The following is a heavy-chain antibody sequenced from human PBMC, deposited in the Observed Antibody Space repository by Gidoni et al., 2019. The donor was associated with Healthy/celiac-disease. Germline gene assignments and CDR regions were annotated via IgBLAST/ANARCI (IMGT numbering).Heavy chain of an antibody. Sequence: EVQLLESGGGLVPPGGSLRLSCAASGFPFSSYAMSWVRQAPGKGLEWVSAISGSGGSTYYADSVKGRFTISRDNSKNTLYLQMNSLRAEDTAVYYCAKTRGVAAAGTDYWGQGTLVTVSS. J-gene: IGHJ4*02. CDR2: ISGSGGST. CDR3: AKTRGVAAAGTDY. CDR1: GFPFSSYA. V-gene: IGHV3-23*01. D-gene: IGHD6-13*01.